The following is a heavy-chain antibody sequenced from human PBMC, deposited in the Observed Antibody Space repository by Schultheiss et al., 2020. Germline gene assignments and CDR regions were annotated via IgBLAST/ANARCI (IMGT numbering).Heavy chain of an antibody. J-gene: IGHJ4*02. V-gene: IGHV4-59*01. Sequence: SETLSLTCTVSGGSISSYYWSWIRQPPGKGLEWIGYIYYSGSTNYNPSLKSRVTISVDTSKNQFSLKLSSVTAADTAVYYCARDTTVAGAFDYWGQGTLVTVSS. CDR1: GGSISSYY. D-gene: IGHD6-19*01. CDR2: IYYSGST. CDR3: ARDTTVAGAFDY.